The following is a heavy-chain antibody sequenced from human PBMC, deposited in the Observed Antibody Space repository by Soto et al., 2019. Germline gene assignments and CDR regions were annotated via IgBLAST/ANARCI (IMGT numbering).Heavy chain of an antibody. D-gene: IGHD6-19*01. CDR1: GFTFDDYA. CDR3: AKEQQWLVQGWLFDY. Sequence: GGSLRLSCAASGFTFDDYAMHWVRQAPGKGLEWVSGISWNSGSIGYADSVKGRFTISRDNAKNSLYLQMNSLRAEDTALYYYAKEQQWLVQGWLFDYWGQGTLVTVSS. V-gene: IGHV3-9*01. J-gene: IGHJ4*02. CDR2: ISWNSGSI.